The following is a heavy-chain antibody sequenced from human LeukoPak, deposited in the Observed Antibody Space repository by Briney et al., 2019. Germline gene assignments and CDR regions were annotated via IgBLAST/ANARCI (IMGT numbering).Heavy chain of an antibody. CDR3: ARNGNFDY. CDR1: GGSISSYY. D-gene: IGHD1-14*01. CDR2: IFYSGST. Sequence: SETLSLTCTVSGGSISSYYWSWVRQPPGKGLEWIGHIFYSGSTTYNPSLKSRITIVVDRSKNQFSLKLSSVTAADTAVYYCARNGNFDYWGQGTLVTVSS. J-gene: IGHJ4*02. V-gene: IGHV4-59*01.